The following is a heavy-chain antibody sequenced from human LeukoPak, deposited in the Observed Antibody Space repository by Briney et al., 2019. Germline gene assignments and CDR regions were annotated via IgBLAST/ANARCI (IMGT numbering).Heavy chain of an antibody. CDR2: MNHSGSS. J-gene: IGHJ4*02. D-gene: IGHD3-10*01. CDR3: ARGRGRLDY. V-gene: IGHV4-34*01. CDR1: GGPFSGYY. Sequence: PSETLSLTCAVYGGPFSGYYWSWIRQPPGKGLEWIGEMNHSGSSNYNPSLKSRVTISVDTSKNQFSLKVSSVTAADTAVYYCARGRGRLDYWGQGTLVTVSS.